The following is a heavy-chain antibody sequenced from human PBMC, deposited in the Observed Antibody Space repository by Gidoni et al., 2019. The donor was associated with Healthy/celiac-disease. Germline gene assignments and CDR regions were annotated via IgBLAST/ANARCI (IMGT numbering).Heavy chain of an antibody. Sequence: QVQLQESGPGLVQPSETLSLTCTVSGGSISSYYWSWIRQPPGKGLEWIGYIYYSGSTNYNPSLKSRVTISVDTSKNQFSLKLSSVTAADTAVYYCARGLEYSSSSYNREYWYFDLWGRGTLVTVSS. CDR3: ARGLEYSSSSYNREYWYFDL. CDR1: GGSISSYY. CDR2: IYYSGST. J-gene: IGHJ2*01. V-gene: IGHV4-59*01. D-gene: IGHD6-6*01.